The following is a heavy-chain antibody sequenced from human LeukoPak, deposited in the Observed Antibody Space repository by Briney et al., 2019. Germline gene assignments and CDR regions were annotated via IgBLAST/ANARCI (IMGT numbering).Heavy chain of an antibody. CDR3: ARDLWSGLNPPDY. CDR1: GFTFSSYS. CDR2: ISSSSSYI. D-gene: IGHD3-3*01. Sequence: PGGSLRLSCAASGFTFSSYSMNWVRQAPGKGLEWVSSISSSSSYIYYADSVKGRFTISRDNAKNSLYLQMNSLRAEDTAVYYCARDLWSGLNPPDYWGQGTLVTVSS. V-gene: IGHV3-21*01. J-gene: IGHJ4*02.